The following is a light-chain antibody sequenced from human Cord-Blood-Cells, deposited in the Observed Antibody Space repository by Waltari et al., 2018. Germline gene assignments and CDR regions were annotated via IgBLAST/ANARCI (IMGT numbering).Light chain of an antibody. J-gene: IGKJ2*01. CDR1: QSVSSY. CDR3: QQRSNWPPMYT. CDR2: DAS. Sequence: EIVLTQSPATLSLSPGERATLPCRASQSVSSYLAWYQQKPGQAPRLLIYDASNRATGIPARFSGSGSGTDFTLTISSLEPEDFAVYYCQQRSNWPPMYTFGPGTKLEIK. V-gene: IGKV3-11*01.